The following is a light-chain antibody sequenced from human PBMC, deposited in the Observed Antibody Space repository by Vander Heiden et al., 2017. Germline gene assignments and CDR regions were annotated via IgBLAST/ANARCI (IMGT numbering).Light chain of an antibody. CDR3: QQRRHWPYT. Sequence: IVFTQSPATLSLSPGERATLSFRARQSVSSYLDWYQQKPGQSPMLLIYDASNRSTGIPARFSGSGSGTDFTLTISSLEPEDFAVYYCQQRRHWPYTFGQGTKLEIK. V-gene: IGKV3-11*01. J-gene: IGKJ2*01. CDR1: QSVSSY. CDR2: DAS.